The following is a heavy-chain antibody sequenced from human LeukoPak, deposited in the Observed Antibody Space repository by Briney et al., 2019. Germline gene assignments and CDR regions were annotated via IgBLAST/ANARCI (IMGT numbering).Heavy chain of an antibody. CDR3: ARHEYYYGSGSYYVFDY. J-gene: IGHJ4*02. CDR1: GGSISSGSYY. D-gene: IGHD3-10*01. CDR2: IYTSGST. V-gene: IGHV4-61*02. Sequence: PSQTLSLTCTVSGGSISSGSYYWSWIRQPAGKGLEWIGRIYTSGSTNYNPSLKSRVTISVDTSKNQFSLKLSSVTAADTAVYYCARHEYYYGSGSYYVFDYWGQGTLVTVSS.